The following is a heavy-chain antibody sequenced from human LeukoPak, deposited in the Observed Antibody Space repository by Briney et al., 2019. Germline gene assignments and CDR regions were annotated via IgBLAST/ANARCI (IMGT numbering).Heavy chain of an antibody. CDR2: MNPNSGNT. D-gene: IGHD4-17*01. V-gene: IGHV1-8*01. Sequence: ASVKVSCKASGYTFTSYDINCVRQATGQGLEWMGWMNPNSGNTGYAQKFQGRVTMTRNTSISTAYMELSSLRSEDTAVYYCARAAYDYGDYGVDYWGQGTLVTVSS. CDR3: ARAAYDYGDYGVDY. J-gene: IGHJ4*02. CDR1: GYTFTSYD.